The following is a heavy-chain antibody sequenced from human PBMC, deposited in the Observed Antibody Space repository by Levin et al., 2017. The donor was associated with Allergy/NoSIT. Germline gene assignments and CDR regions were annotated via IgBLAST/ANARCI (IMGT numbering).Heavy chain of an antibody. J-gene: IGHJ2*01. CDR3: ARGFSELWFGELLTPPWYFDL. D-gene: IGHD3-10*01. Sequence: SQTLSLPCAVSGGSIRSGGYSWSWIRQPPGKGLEWIGYIYHSGSTYYNPSLKSRVTISVDRSKNQFSLKLSSVTAADTAVYYCARGFSELWFGELLTPPWYFDLWGRGTLVTVSS. V-gene: IGHV4-30-2*01. CDR2: IYHSGST. CDR1: GGSIRSGGYS.